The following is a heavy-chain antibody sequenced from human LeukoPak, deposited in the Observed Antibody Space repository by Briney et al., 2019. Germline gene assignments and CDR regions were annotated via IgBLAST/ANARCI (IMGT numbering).Heavy chain of an antibody. CDR3: ARVGSSNWNNYYFDY. Sequence: SQTLSLTCTVSGGSISSGGYYWSWIRQHPGKGLEWIGYIYYSGSTYYNPSLKGRVTISVDTSKNQFSLKLSSVTAADTAVYYCARVGSSNWNNYYFDYWGQGTLVTVSS. CDR1: GGSISSGGYY. CDR2: IYYSGST. J-gene: IGHJ4*02. V-gene: IGHV4-31*03. D-gene: IGHD1/OR15-1a*01.